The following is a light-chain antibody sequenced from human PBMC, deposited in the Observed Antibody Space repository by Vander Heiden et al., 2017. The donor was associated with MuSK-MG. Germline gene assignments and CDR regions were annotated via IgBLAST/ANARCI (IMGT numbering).Light chain of an antibody. J-gene: IGKJ4*01. V-gene: IGKV1-39*01. CDR1: QSISSY. CDR2: AAS. CDR3: QQCYSTPLT. Sequence: DIQMTQSPSSLSASVGDRVTITCRASQSISSYLNWYQQKPGKAPKLLIYAASSLQSGVPSRFSGSGSGTDFTLTISRLQPEDFATYYCQQCYSTPLTFGGGTKVEIK.